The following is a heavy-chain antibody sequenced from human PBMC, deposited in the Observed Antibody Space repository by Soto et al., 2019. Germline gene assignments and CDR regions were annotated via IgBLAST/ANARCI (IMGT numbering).Heavy chain of an antibody. V-gene: IGHV4-31*03. CDR2: VYYTGST. Sequence: QVQLQESGPGLVKPSQTLSLTCTVSGGSVSSGGYYWNWIRQHPGKGLEWIGYVYYTGSTYYNPSLLGRVTISLAPSQNQFSLKVNSVTAADTAVYSCARGTPNSWSLDDWGQGTLVTVSS. CDR1: GGSVSSGGYY. J-gene: IGHJ4*02. D-gene: IGHD6-13*01. CDR3: ARGTPNSWSLDD.